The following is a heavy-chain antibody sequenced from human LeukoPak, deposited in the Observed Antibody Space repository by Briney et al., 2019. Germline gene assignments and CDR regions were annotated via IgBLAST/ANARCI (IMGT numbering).Heavy chain of an antibody. Sequence: GGSLRLSCAASGFTFSSYAMSWVRQAPGKGLEWVAVISYDGSNKYYADSVKGRFTISRDNSKNTLYLQMNSLRAEDTAVYYCAKCAREGYSGYDTFDYWGQGTPVTVSS. J-gene: IGHJ4*02. CDR2: ISYDGSNK. D-gene: IGHD5-12*01. CDR3: AKCAREGYSGYDTFDY. V-gene: IGHV3-30*18. CDR1: GFTFSSYA.